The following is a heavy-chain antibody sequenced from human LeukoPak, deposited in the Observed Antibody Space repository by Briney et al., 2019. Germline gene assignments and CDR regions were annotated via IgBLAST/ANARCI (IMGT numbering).Heavy chain of an antibody. J-gene: IGHJ4*02. D-gene: IGHD3-22*01. Sequence: GGSLKISCQGSGYTFTSYWIGWVRQLPGKGLEWMGIIYPGDSDTRYSPSFQGQVTMSVDKSINTAYLQWTALKASDTAMYYCARAYYYDSSGYYYVPPGYWGQGTLVTVSS. CDR3: ARAYYYDSSGYYYVPPGY. CDR1: GYTFTSYW. CDR2: IYPGDSDT. V-gene: IGHV5-51*01.